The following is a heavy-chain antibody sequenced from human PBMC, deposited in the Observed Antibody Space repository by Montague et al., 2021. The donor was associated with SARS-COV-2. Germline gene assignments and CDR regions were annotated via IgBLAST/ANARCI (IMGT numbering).Heavy chain of an antibody. Sequence: SLRLSCAASGFTFSNSPMSWVRQAPGKGLDWVSVIHSAGRGTYYADSVQGRFTISRDNLKNTVYLQMYSLRDVDTALYYCAKVGDILTGYSLINLDAWGQGTLVVVSS. CDR1: GFTFSNSP. J-gene: IGHJ5*02. D-gene: IGHD3-9*01. CDR3: AKVGDILTGYSLINLDA. V-gene: IGHV3-23*03. CDR2: IHSAGRGT.